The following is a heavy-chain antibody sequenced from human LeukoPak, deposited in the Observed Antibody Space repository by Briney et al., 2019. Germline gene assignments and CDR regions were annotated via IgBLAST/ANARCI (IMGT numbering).Heavy chain of an antibody. D-gene: IGHD3-22*01. CDR2: FDPEDGET. Sequence: ASVKVSCKVSGYALTDLSMHWGRQAPGKGLEWMGGFDPEDGETIYAQKFQGRVTMTEDTSTYTAYMELSSLRSEDTAAYYCATPYDNSGSSLYYFDYWGQGTLVTVSS. CDR3: ATPYDNSGSSLYYFDY. J-gene: IGHJ4*02. V-gene: IGHV1-24*01. CDR1: GYALTDLS.